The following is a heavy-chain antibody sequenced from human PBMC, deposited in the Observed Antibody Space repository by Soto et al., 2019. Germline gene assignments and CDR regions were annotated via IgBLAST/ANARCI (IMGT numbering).Heavy chain of an antibody. CDR1: GGTFSSYS. V-gene: IGHV1-69*02. D-gene: IGHD3-22*01. J-gene: IGHJ4*02. Sequence: QVQLVQSGAEVKKPGSSVKVSCKASGGTFSSYSISWVRQAPGQGLEWMGRIIPILGIANYAQQFQGRVTITADKSTSTAYMELSSLRSEDTAVYYWARGLHYDSISLDDYWGQGTLVTVSS. CDR2: IIPILGIA. CDR3: ARGLHYDSISLDDY.